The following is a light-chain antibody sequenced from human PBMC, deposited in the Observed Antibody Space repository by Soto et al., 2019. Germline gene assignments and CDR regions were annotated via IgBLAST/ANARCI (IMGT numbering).Light chain of an antibody. CDR1: SSDVGSYNY. Sequence: QSVLTQPASVSGSPGQSITISCTGTSSDVGSYNYVSWYQHHPGKVPKLMIYEVSNRPSWVSHRFSGSKSGNTASLTISGLQAEDEADYYCSSYTSSSTFVFGTGTKVTVL. CDR3: SSYTSSSTFV. J-gene: IGLJ1*01. V-gene: IGLV2-14*01. CDR2: EVS.